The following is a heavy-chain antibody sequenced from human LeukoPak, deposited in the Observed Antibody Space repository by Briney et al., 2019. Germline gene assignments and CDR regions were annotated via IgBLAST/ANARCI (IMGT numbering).Heavy chain of an antibody. CDR1: GFTFSSYG. CDR2: ISYDGSNK. J-gene: IGHJ4*02. Sequence: PGGSLRLSCAASGFTFSSYGMHWVRQAPGKGLEWVAVISYDGSNKYYADSVKGRFTISRDNSKNMLYLQMNSLRAEDTAVYYCAKDLQGYSNSFDYWGQGTLVTVSS. CDR3: AKDLQGYSNSFDY. V-gene: IGHV3-30*18. D-gene: IGHD4-11*01.